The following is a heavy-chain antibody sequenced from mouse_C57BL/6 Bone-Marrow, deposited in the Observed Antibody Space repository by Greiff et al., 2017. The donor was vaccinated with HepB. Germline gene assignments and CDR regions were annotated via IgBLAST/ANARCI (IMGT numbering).Heavy chain of an antibody. CDR2: ISDGGSYT. J-gene: IGHJ4*01. CDR3: ARGGDY. Sequence: FNPLFSLKLSFAASVFTFSSYAMSWVRHTPENRLEWVATISDGGSYTYYPDNVKGRFTISRDNAKNNLYLQMSHLKSEDTAMYYCARGGDYWGQGTSVTVSS. CDR1: VFTFSSYA. V-gene: IGHV5-4*01.